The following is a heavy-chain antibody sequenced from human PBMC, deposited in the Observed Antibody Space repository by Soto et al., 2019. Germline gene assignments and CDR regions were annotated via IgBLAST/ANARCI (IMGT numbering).Heavy chain of an antibody. D-gene: IGHD3-22*01. CDR3: SRNGDSSDYRGWFDP. CDR1: GFTVSSNY. V-gene: IGHV3-66*01. CDR2: IYSGGTT. J-gene: IGHJ5*02. Sequence: EVQLVESGGGLVQPGGSLRLCCAASGFTVSSNYMSWVRQAPGKGLEWGSVIYSGGTTYYADSVKGRFIISRDNSKNTLYLQMNSLRAEDTAAYYCSRNGDSSDYRGWFDPWGQGTLVTVSS.